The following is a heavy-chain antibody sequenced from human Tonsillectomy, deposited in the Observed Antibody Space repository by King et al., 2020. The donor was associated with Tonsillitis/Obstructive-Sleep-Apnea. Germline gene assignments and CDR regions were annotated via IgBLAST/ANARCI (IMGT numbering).Heavy chain of an antibody. CDR3: AHTEWQPPGYFDY. Sequence: TLKESGPTLVKPTQTLTLTCTFSEFSLSTSGVGVGWIRQPPGKALEWLALIYWDDDKYYSPSLKSRLSITKDTKDTSKNQVVLTMTNMHPVDTATYYCAHTEWQPPGYFDYWGQGTLVTVSS. J-gene: IGHJ4*02. V-gene: IGHV2-5*02. CDR1: EFSLSTSGVG. D-gene: IGHD3-3*01. CDR2: IYWDDDK.